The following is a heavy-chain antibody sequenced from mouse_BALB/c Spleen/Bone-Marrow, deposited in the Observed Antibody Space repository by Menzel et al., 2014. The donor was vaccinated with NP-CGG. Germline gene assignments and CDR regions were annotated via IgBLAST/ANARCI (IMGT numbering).Heavy chain of an antibody. CDR1: GYTFTSYW. D-gene: IGHD3-1*01. V-gene: IGHV1-5*01. J-gene: IGHJ2*01. CDR3: TTLARNYFDY. CDR2: IYPGNSDT. Sequence: EVKLVESGTVPARPGASVKMSCKASGYTFTSYWMHWVKQRPGQGLEWIGTIYPGNSDTTYNQKFKGKAKLTAVTSTSTAYMELSSLTNEDSAVYYCTTLARNYFDYWGQGTTLTVSS.